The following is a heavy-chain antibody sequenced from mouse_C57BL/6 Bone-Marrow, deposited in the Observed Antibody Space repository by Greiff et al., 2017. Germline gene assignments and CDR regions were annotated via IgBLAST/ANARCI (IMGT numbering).Heavy chain of an antibody. V-gene: IGHV1-59*01. CDR3: AKGGDYDFDY. CDR2: IDPSDSYT. Sequence: QVQLQQPGAELVRPGTSVKLSCKASGYTFTSYWMHWVKQRPGQGLEWIGVIDPSDSYTNYNQKFKGKATLTVDTSSSTAYMQLSSLTSEVSAVYYGAKGGDYDFDYWGQGTTLTVSS. D-gene: IGHD1-1*01. CDR1: GYTFTSYW. J-gene: IGHJ2*01.